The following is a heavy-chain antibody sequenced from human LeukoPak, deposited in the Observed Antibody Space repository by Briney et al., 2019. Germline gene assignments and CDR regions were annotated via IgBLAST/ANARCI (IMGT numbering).Heavy chain of an antibody. CDR2: ISWNSGSI. Sequence: GGSLRLSCAASGFTFDDYAMHWVRQAPGKGLEWVSGISWNSGSIGYADSVKGRFTISRDNAKNSLYLRMNSLRAEDTAVYYCARDRSITIFGVVIPSRYYYYYMDVWGKGTTVTVSS. D-gene: IGHD3-3*01. J-gene: IGHJ6*03. V-gene: IGHV3-9*01. CDR3: ARDRSITIFGVVIPSRYYYYYMDV. CDR1: GFTFDDYA.